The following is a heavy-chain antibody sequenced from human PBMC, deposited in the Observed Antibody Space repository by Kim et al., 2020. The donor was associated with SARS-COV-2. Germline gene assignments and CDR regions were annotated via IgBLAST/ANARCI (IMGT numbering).Heavy chain of an antibody. J-gene: IGHJ6*02. CDR1: GFTFSSYA. D-gene: IGHD2-2*01. CDR3: AKEIMPFYYYGMDV. Sequence: GGSLRLSCAASGFTFSSYAMSWVRQAPGKGLEWVSVIYSGGSSTYYADSVKGRFTISRDNSKNTLYLQMNSLRAEDTAVYYCAKEIMPFYYYGMDVWGQGTTVTVSS. CDR2: IYSGGSST. V-gene: IGHV3-23*03.